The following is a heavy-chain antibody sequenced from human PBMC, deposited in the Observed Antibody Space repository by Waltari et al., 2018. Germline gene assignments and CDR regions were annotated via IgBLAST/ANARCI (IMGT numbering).Heavy chain of an antibody. D-gene: IGHD3-10*01. CDR1: GGSITSSSYY. V-gene: IGHV4-39*01. Sequence: QLQLQESGPGLVKPSETLSLTCSVSGGSITSSSYYWGWIRQPPGKGLEWIGSIYYSGSTDYNSSLKSRVTISVDTSKNQCSLKMSSVTAADTAVYFCARPFRDYYYGMDVWGQGTTVTVSS. J-gene: IGHJ6*02. CDR2: IYYSGST. CDR3: ARPFRDYYYGMDV.